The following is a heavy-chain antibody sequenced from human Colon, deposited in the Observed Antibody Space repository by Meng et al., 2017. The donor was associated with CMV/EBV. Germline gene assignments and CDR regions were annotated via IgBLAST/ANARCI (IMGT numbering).Heavy chain of an antibody. V-gene: IGHV3-30*02. J-gene: IGHJ6*02. D-gene: IGHD2-2*01. CDR1: GFSFSAYS. CDR2: IRYDGSNK. CDR3: AKDVVVVPAASSYYYGMDV. Sequence: GESLKISCAASGFSFSAYSMNWVRQAPGKGLEWVAFIRYDGSNKYYADSVKGRFTISRDNSKNTLYLQMNSLRAEDTAVYYCAKDVVVVPAASSYYYGMDVWGQGTTVTVSS.